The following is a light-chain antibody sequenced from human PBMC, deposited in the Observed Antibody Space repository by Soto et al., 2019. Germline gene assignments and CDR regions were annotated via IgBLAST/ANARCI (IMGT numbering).Light chain of an antibody. V-gene: IGKV3-11*01. CDR2: DAS. CDR1: QTVGRSY. J-gene: IGKJ4*01. Sequence: EVVLTQSPGNMYLSPGERATLSCRASQTVGRSYLAWYQQKPGQAPRLLIHDASNRATGLPARFNGSGSATDFTLTISSLEPEDFAVYYCQQRSNWPLTFGGGTKV. CDR3: QQRSNWPLT.